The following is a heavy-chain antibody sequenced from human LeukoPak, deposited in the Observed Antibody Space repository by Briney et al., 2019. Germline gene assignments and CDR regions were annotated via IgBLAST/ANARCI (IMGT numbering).Heavy chain of an antibody. J-gene: IGHJ6*02. CDR1: GFTFSSYW. D-gene: IGHD2-2*01. CDR3: ARGRYCSSTSCYANYYYYGMDV. Sequence: PGGSLRLSCAASGFTFSSYWMSWVRQPPGKGLEWIGEINHSGSTNYNPSLKSRVTISVDTSKNQFSLKLSSVTAADTAVYYCARGRYCSSTSCYANYYYYGMDVWGQGTTVTVSS. V-gene: IGHV4-34*01. CDR2: INHSGST.